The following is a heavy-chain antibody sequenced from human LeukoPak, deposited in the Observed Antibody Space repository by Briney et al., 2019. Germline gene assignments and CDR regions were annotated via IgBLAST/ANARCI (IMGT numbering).Heavy chain of an antibody. CDR3: ARAKVGATFDY. J-gene: IGHJ4*02. D-gene: IGHD1-26*01. V-gene: IGHV3-64*01. Sequence: GGSLRISCAASGFTFSTYAMHWVRQAPGKGLQYISSISSGGGSTYYGNSVKGRFTISRDNSKNTLYLQMGSLRTEDMAIYYCARAKVGATFDYWGQGALVTVSS. CDR1: GFTFSTYA. CDR2: ISSGGGST.